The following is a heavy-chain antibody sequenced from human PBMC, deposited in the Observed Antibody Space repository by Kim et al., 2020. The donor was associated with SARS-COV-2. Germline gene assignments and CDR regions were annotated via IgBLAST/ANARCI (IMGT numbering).Heavy chain of an antibody. CDR3: TAATGWLY. D-gene: IGHD6-19*01. CDR1: GFTFANAW. Sequence: GGSLRLSCATSGFTFANAWMNWVRQPPGRGLELVGRIANRVDGGSVDYAAPVEGSFIISRDDSQNTLYLEMNGLRSEDTAMYYCTAATGWLYWGQGALVTASS. J-gene: IGHJ4*02. CDR2: IANRVDGGSV. V-gene: IGHV3-15*04.